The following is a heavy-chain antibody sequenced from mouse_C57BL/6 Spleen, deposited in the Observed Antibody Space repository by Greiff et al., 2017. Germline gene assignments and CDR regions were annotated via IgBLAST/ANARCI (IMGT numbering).Heavy chain of an antibody. CDR1: GYTFTDYN. J-gene: IGHJ1*03. CDR2: INPNNGGT. D-gene: IGHD2-12*01. V-gene: IGHV1-22*01. CDR3: GRFDYSHWYFDV. Sequence: VQLQQSGPELVKPGASVKMSCKASGYTFTDYNMHWVKQSHGKSLEWIGYINPNNGGTSYNQKFKGKATLTVNKSSSTAYMELRSLTSEDSAVYYGGRFDYSHWYFDVWGTGTTVTVSS.